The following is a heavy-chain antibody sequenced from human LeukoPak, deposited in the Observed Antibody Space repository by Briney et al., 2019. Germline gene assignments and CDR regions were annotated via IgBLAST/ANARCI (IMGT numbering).Heavy chain of an antibody. CDR2: LYNNANT. Sequence: SETLPLSCSVYGGPIRSYFWSWIRQPPGKGREWIGLLYNNANTNYNPSLRSRVTISVDTSKRQFSLNLSSVTAADTAVYYCARHGGSWTFDSWGQGPLVTVSS. D-gene: IGHD6-13*01. CDR3: ARHGGSWTFDS. CDR1: GGPIRSYF. V-gene: IGHV4-59*08. J-gene: IGHJ4*02.